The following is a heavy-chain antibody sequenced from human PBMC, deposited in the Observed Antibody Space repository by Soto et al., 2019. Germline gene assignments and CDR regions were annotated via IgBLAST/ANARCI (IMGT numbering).Heavy chain of an antibody. V-gene: IGHV4-61*01. J-gene: IGHJ4*02. Sequence: LSLTCAVSGDSVSNDNYYWSWIRQPPGTGLEWIGYIYYSGTTNYNSYLKSRLSLSVDMSKNQFSLKLASVTAADTAVYFCARSQRGRTAFTFDYWGQGALVTVSS. CDR1: GDSVSNDNYY. D-gene: IGHD3-16*01. CDR2: IYYSGTT. CDR3: ARSQRGRTAFTFDY.